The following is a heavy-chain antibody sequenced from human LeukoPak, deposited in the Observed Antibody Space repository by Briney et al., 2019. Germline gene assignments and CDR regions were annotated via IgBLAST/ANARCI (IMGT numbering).Heavy chain of an antibody. D-gene: IGHD3-3*01. CDR1: GFTFGFYS. Sequence: PGGSLRLSCAASGFTFGFYSMNWVRQAPGKGLEWVSSISSSSSYIYYADSVKGRFTISRDNAKNSLYLQMNSLRAEDTAVYYCARDRLPSHQDDFDYWGQGTLVTVSS. J-gene: IGHJ4*02. CDR2: ISSSSSYI. V-gene: IGHV3-21*01. CDR3: ARDRLPSHQDDFDY.